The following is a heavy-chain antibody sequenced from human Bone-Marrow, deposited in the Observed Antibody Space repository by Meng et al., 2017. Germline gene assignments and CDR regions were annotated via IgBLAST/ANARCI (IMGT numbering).Heavy chain of an antibody. V-gene: IGHV1-2*02. CDR1: GYTFTGYY. Sequence: ASVKVSCKASGYTFTGYYMHWVRQAPGQGLEWMGWINPNSGGTNYAQKFQGRVTITKDTSASTAYMELSSLRSEDTAVYYCARDYSNPGNYYYYAFDVWGQGTTVTVSS. CDR3: ARDYSNPGNYYYYAFDV. CDR2: INPNSGGT. D-gene: IGHD4-11*01. J-gene: IGHJ6*02.